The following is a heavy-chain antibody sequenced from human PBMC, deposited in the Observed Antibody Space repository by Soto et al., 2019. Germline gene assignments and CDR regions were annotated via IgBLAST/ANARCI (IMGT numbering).Heavy chain of an antibody. V-gene: IGHV4-39*01. CDR1: SGSISSSSSY. CDR3: ARQQTSSWFSSFDY. CDR2: IYYTGNT. J-gene: IGHJ4*02. Sequence: SETLSLTCTVSSGSISSSSSYWAWIRQPPGKGLEWIGTIYYTGNTYSNPSVESRVTISVDTSKNQFSLKLNSVTAADTAVYYCARQQTSSWFSSFDYWGQGAQVTVSA. D-gene: IGHD6-13*01.